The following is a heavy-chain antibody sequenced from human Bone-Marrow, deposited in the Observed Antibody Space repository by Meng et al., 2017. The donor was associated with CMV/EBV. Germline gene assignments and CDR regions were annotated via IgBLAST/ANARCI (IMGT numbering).Heavy chain of an antibody. CDR2: ITGSGGGT. D-gene: IGHD3-3*01. Sequence: GESLKISCAASGFTFRSYAMSWVRQAPGKGLEWVSGITGSGGGTYYADSVKGRFAISRDNSKNTLYLQMNSLRAEDTAVYYCARGPWDVWSGYYVDYWGQGTLVTVSS. J-gene: IGHJ4*02. CDR3: ARGPWDVWSGYYVDY. V-gene: IGHV3-23*01. CDR1: GFTFRSYA.